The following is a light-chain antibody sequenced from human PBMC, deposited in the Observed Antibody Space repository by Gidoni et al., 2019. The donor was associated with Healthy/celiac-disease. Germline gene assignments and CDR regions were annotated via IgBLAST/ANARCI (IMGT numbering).Light chain of an antibody. J-gene: IGKJ1*01. CDR2: DAP. CDR3: QQYNSALA. V-gene: IGKV1-5*01. CDR1: QSISSW. Sequence: DIQITQSPSTLSASVGDSVTTTCRASQSISSWLAWYQQKPGKAPKLLIYDAPSLESGVPSRFSGSGSGTEFTLTISSLQPDDFATYYCQQYNSALAFGQGTKVEIK.